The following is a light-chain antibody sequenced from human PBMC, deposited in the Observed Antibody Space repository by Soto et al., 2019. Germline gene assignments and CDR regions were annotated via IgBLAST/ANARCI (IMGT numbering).Light chain of an antibody. V-gene: IGKV3-20*01. Sequence: EIVLTQSPGTLSLSLGERATLSCRASQSVSQYYLSWYQQKPGHPPRLLIYGASTRASGLPDRFSGSGSATDFPLTLSRLEPEDFAVYYCQQYGSSATFGQGTRLEIK. CDR3: QQYGSSAT. J-gene: IGKJ5*01. CDR1: QSVSQYY. CDR2: GAS.